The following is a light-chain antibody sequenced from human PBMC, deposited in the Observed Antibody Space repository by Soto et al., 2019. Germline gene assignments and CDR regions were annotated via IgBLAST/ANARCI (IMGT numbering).Light chain of an antibody. CDR2: DVG. V-gene: IGLV2-14*03. CDR1: SSDAGGYNY. CDR3: CSFTSSNLYV. J-gene: IGLJ1*01. Sequence: QSVLTQPASVSGSPGQSITISCTGTSSDAGGYNYVSWYQHHPGESPKVMIYDVGDRPSGVFNRFSGSKSGNTASLTISGLQAEDEADYYCCSFTSSNLYVFGTGTKVTVL.